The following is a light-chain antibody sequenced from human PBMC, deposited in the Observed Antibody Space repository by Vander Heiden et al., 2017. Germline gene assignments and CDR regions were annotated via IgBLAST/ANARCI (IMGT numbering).Light chain of an antibody. Sequence: QSALTQPPSASGSPGQSVTISCTGSSSDIGAYSSVSWYQQKPGKAPKLLIFTITKRPSGVPDRFSGSRSGNTASLTVSGLQAEDEADYYCSSYAGDDNLIFGGGTKLTVL. V-gene: IGLV2-8*01. CDR3: SSYAGDDNLI. CDR2: TIT. CDR1: SSDIGAYSS. J-gene: IGLJ2*01.